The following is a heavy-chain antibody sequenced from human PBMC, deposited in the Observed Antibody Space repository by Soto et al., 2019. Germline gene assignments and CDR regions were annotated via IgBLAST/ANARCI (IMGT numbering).Heavy chain of an antibody. Sequence: QVQLVESGGGVVQPGRSLRLSCAASGFTFSSYAMHWVRQAPGKGLEWVAVISYDGSNKYYADSVKGRFTISRDNSKNTLYLQMNSLRAEDTAGYYCARAGGATVTTWGQGTLVTVSS. CDR2: ISYDGSNK. CDR3: ARAGGATVTT. V-gene: IGHV3-30-3*01. J-gene: IGHJ5*02. CDR1: GFTFSSYA. D-gene: IGHD4-17*01.